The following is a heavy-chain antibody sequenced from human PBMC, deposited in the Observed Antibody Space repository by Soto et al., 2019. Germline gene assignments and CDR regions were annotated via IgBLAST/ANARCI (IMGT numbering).Heavy chain of an antibody. CDR1: GYTFTSYD. CDR2: MNPNSGNT. V-gene: IGHV1-8*01. CDR3: ARGRGAVGDWYFDL. Sequence: QVQLVQSGAEVKKPGASVKVSCKASGYTFTSYDINWVRQATGQGLEWMGWMNPNSGNTGYAQKFQGRVTMTRNTSISTADRELGSGRSGDPAVYYCARGRGAVGDWYFDLGGRGPRVTVSS. D-gene: IGHD1-26*01. J-gene: IGHJ2*01.